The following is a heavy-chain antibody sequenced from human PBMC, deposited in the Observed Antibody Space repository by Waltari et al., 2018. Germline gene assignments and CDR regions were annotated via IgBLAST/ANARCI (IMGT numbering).Heavy chain of an antibody. CDR2: IYTSGST. CDR1: GCSISSYF. J-gene: IGHJ4*02. V-gene: IGHV4-4*07. D-gene: IGHD2-2*02. Sequence: QVQLQESAPGLVKPSETLSLTCTVSGCSISSYFWSWIRQPAGKGLEWIGRIYTSGSTNYNPSLKSRVTMSVDTSKNQFSLKLSSVTAADTAVYYCARDPGCSSTSCYTIDYWGQGTLVTVSS. CDR3: ARDPGCSSTSCYTIDY.